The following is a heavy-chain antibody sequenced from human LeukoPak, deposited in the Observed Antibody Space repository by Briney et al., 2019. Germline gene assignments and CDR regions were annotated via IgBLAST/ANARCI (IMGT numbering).Heavy chain of an antibody. J-gene: IGHJ4*02. CDR1: GLTFSGYS. CDR3: ARAPSSSWVDY. V-gene: IGHV3-21*01. D-gene: IGHD6-13*01. Sequence: GGSLRLSCAASGLTFSGYSMNWVRQAPGKGLEWVSSISSSSSYIYYADSVKGRFTISRDNAKNSLYLQMNSLRAEDTAVYYCARAPSSSWVDYWGQGTLVTVSS. CDR2: ISSSSSYI.